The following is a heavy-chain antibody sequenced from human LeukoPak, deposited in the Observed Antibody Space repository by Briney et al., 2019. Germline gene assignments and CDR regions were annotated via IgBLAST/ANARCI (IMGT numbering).Heavy chain of an antibody. D-gene: IGHD6-13*01. J-gene: IGHJ4*02. V-gene: IGHV4-39*07. CDR2: IYYSGST. CDR1: GGSISSSSYY. CDR3: ARDEGSSWYYFDY. Sequence: SETLSLTCTVSGGSISSSSYYWGWIRQPPGKGLEWIGSIYYSGSTYYNPSLKSRVTISVDTSKNQFSLKLSSVTAADTAVYYCARDEGSSWYYFDYWGQGTLVTVSS.